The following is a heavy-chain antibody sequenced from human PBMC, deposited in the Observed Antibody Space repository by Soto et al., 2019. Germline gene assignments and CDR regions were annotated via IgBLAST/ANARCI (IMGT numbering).Heavy chain of an antibody. J-gene: IGHJ4*02. CDR1: GGSISSYY. V-gene: IGHV4-59*01. Sequence: PSETLSLTCTVSGGSISSYYWSWIRQPPGKGLEWIGYIYYSGSTNYNPSLKSRVTISVDTSKNQFSLKLSSVTAADTAVYYCARFNYDSSGYPSELDYWGQGTLVTVSS. D-gene: IGHD3-22*01. CDR3: ARFNYDSSGYPSELDY. CDR2: IYYSGST.